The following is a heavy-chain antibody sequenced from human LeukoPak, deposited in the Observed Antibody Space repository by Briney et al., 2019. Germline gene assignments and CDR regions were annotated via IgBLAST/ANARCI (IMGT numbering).Heavy chain of an antibody. CDR1: GFAFTSYA. Sequence: GGSLRLSCAASGFAFTSYAMTWVRQAPGKGLDWVSTISVSGSGTYYADSVKGRFTISRDNSKNTLYLQMNSLRADDTALYYCAKKLVGSLGGAAFGYWGQGTLVTVSS. CDR3: AKKLVGSLGGAAFGY. J-gene: IGHJ4*02. V-gene: IGHV3-23*01. D-gene: IGHD1-26*01. CDR2: ISVSGSGT.